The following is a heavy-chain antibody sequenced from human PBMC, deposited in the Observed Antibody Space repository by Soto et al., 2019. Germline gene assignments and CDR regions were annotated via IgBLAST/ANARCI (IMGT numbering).Heavy chain of an antibody. D-gene: IGHD2-21*02. V-gene: IGHV3-74*01. CDR2: ISPAGSST. Sequence: EVQLEESGGGSVQPGGSLRLSCAATGFRFSDNWMHWVRQVPGKGLMWVSRISPAGSSTSYGDSVKGRFTISRDNAKNRLYLQIDSLRAEDTAVYYCASKRVGSDCMGVWGQGTAVTFSS. CDR3: ASKRVGSDCMGV. CDR1: GFRFSDNW. J-gene: IGHJ6*02.